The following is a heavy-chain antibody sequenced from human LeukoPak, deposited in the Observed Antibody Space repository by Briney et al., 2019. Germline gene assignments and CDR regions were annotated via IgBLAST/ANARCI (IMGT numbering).Heavy chain of an antibody. J-gene: IGHJ4*02. CDR1: GFTFSTYT. V-gene: IGHV3-21*01. CDR3: VRDALGESGAGGY. CDR2: VSPSGAST. Sequence: GGSLRLSCSASGFTFSTYTMNWVRQAPGKGLDWFSSVSPSGASTLYADSVKGRATISRDNAKNSLYLEMSSLRAEDTAVYFCVRDALGESGAGGYWGQGTLVTVSS. D-gene: IGHD3-10*01.